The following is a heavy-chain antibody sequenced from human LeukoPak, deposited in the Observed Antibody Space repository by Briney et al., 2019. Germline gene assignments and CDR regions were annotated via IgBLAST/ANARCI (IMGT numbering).Heavy chain of an antibody. CDR3: ARDYIAAAGRSWFDP. D-gene: IGHD6-13*01. CDR1: GGTFSSYA. V-gene: IGHV1-69*05. CDR2: IIPIFGTA. Sequence: SVKVSCKASGGTFSSYAISWVRQAPGQGLEWMGRIIPIFGTANYAQKFQGRVTITTDESTSTAYMELSSLRSEDTAVYYCARDYIAAAGRSWFDPWGQGTLVTVPS. J-gene: IGHJ5*02.